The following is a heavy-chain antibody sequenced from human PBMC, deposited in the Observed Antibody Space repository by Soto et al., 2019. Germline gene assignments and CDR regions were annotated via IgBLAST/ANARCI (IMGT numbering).Heavy chain of an antibody. CDR1: GGSISSGGYY. CDR3: ARVYYYDSSGYYSGLEYYFDY. D-gene: IGHD3-22*01. Sequence: PSQTLSVTCTVSGGSISSGGYYWSWIRQHPGKGLEWIGYIYYSGSTYYNPSLKSRVTISVDTSKNQFSLKLSSVTAADTAVYYCARVYYYDSSGYYSGLEYYFDYCGQGTLVTVSS. V-gene: IGHV4-31*03. J-gene: IGHJ4*02. CDR2: IYYSGST.